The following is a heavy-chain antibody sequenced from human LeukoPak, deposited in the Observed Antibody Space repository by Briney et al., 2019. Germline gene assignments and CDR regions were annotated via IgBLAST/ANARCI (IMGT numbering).Heavy chain of an antibody. CDR2: IYYSGST. D-gene: IGHD3-22*01. Sequence: SESLSLTCTVSGGSITNYYWSWIRQPPGKGLEWIGYIYYSGSTNYNPSLKSRVTISVDTSTNQFSLKLSSVTAADTAVYFCARGGRLLGKFDYWGQGTLVTVSS. V-gene: IGHV4-59*01. J-gene: IGHJ4*02. CDR1: GGSITNYY. CDR3: ARGGRLLGKFDY.